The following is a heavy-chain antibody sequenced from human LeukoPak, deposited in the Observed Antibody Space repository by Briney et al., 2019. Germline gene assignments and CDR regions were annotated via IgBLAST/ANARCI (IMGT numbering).Heavy chain of an antibody. Sequence: GGSLRLSCAASGFTFSSYWMHWVRQAPGKGLEWVSAISGSGGSTYYADSVKGRFTISRDNSKNTLYLQMNSLRAEDTAVYYCAKDKYYGSGSYYYFDYWGQGTLVTVSS. D-gene: IGHD3-10*01. CDR1: GFTFSSYW. CDR3: AKDKYYGSGSYYYFDY. J-gene: IGHJ4*02. V-gene: IGHV3-23*01. CDR2: ISGSGGST.